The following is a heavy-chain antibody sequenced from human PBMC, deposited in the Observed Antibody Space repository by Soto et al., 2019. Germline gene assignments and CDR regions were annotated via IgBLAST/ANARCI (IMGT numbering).Heavy chain of an antibody. CDR3: AKKQQLVLGYMDV. CDR1: GFTFSSYA. J-gene: IGHJ6*03. Sequence: EVQLLESGGGLVQPGGSLRLSCAASGFTFSSYAMSWVRQAPGKGLEWVSAISGSGGSTYYADSVKGRFTISRDNSKNTLYLLMNSLRAEDTAVYYCAKKQQLVLGYMDVWGKGTTVTVSS. CDR2: ISGSGGST. V-gene: IGHV3-23*01. D-gene: IGHD6-13*01.